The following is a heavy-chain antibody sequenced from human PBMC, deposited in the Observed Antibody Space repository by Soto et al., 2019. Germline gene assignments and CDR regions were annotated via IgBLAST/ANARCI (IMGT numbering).Heavy chain of an antibody. CDR2: INHSGST. D-gene: IGHD3-3*01. J-gene: IGHJ4*02. V-gene: IGHV4-34*01. CDR1: GGSFSGYY. Sequence: SETLSLTCAVYGGSFSGYYWSWIRQPPGKGLEWIGEINHSGSTNYNPSLKSRVTISVDTSKNQFSLKLSSVTAADTAVYYCARGVPLQYYDFRSGSIRAKYFDYWGQGTLVTVSS. CDR3: ARGVPLQYYDFRSGSIRAKYFDY.